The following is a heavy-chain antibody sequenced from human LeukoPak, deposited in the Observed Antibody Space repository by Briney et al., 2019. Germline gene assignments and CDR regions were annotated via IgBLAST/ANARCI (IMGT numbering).Heavy chain of an antibody. J-gene: IGHJ6*02. CDR1: GGSISSGDYY. D-gene: IGHD6-19*01. CDR3: AIGQAEKYYYYYGMDV. Sequence: PSQTLSLTCTVSGGSISSGDYYWSWIRQPPGKGLEWIGYIYYSGSTYYNPSLKSRVTISVDTSKNQFSLKLSSVTAADTAVYYCAIGQAEKYYYYYGMDVWGQGTTVTVSS. V-gene: IGHV4-30-4*08. CDR2: IYYSGST.